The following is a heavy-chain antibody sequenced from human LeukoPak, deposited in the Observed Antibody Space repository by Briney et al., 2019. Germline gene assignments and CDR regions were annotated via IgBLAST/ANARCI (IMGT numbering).Heavy chain of an antibody. V-gene: IGHV4-39*07. J-gene: IGHJ6*02. Sequence: SETLSLTCTVSGGSISSSSYYWGWIRQPPGKGLEWIGSIYYSGSTYYNPSLKSRVTISVDTSKNQFSLKLSSVTAADTAVYYCASFRRLDGMDVWGQGTTVTVSS. CDR3: ASFRRLDGMDV. D-gene: IGHD3-9*01. CDR1: GGSISSSSYY. CDR2: IYYSGST.